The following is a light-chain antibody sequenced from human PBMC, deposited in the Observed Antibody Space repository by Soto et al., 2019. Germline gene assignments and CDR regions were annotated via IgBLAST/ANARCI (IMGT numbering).Light chain of an antibody. CDR1: QSLSSSY. CDR3: QQQGT. Sequence: EIVLTQFPGTLSLSPGERATLSCRPSQSLSSSYLVWYQQKPGQAPRLLIYAASRGATGIPDRFSGSGSATEYTLTISRLEPEDSAVYYCQQQGTFGQGTKLEIK. J-gene: IGKJ2*01. CDR2: AAS. V-gene: IGKV3-20*01.